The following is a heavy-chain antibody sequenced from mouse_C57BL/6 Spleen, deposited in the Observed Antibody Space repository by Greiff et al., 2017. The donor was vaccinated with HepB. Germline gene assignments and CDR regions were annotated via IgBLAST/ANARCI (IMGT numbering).Heavy chain of an antibody. Sequence: VMLVESGPGLVQPSQSLSITCTVSGFSLTSYGVHWVRQSPGKGLEWLGVIWSGGSTDYNAAFISRLSISKDNSKSQVFFKMNSLQADDTAIYYCARNLHYYGSSSYYFDYWGQGTTLTVSS. CDR2: IWSGGST. D-gene: IGHD1-1*01. J-gene: IGHJ2*01. CDR1: GFSLTSYG. CDR3: ARNLHYYGSSSYYFDY. V-gene: IGHV2-2*01.